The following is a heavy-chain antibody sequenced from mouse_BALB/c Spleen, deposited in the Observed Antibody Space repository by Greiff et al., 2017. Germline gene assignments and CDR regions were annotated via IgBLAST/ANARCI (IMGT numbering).Heavy chain of an antibody. J-gene: IGHJ2*01. CDR1: GFTFSSFG. Sequence: EVQRVESGGGLVQPGGSRKLSCAASGFTFSSFGMHWVRQAPEKGLEWVAYISSGSSTIYYADTVKGRFTISRDNPKNTLFLQMTSLRSEDTAMYYCARDYGNYEGYFDYWGQGTTLTVSS. CDR2: ISSGSSTI. CDR3: ARDYGNYEGYFDY. D-gene: IGHD2-1*01. V-gene: IGHV5-17*02.